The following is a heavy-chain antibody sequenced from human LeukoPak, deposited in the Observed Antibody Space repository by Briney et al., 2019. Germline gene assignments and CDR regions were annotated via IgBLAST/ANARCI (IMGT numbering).Heavy chain of an antibody. D-gene: IGHD2-15*01. CDR1: GLTVSSYG. CDR2: ISSSSSYI. Sequence: PGGSLRLSCGASGLTVSSYGMSWVRQAPGKGLEWVSSISSSSSYIYYADSVKGRFTISRDNAKNSLYLQMNSLRAEDTAVYYCAGDGPYCSGGSCPPFDYWGQGTLVTVSS. J-gene: IGHJ4*02. V-gene: IGHV3-21*01. CDR3: AGDGPYCSGGSCPPFDY.